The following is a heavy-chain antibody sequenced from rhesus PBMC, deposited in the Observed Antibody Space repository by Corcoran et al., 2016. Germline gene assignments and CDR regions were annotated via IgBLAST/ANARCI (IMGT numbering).Heavy chain of an antibody. D-gene: IGHD3-3*01. J-gene: IGHJ4*01. CDR3: AIGPLLQYLDWLLSYFDY. Sequence: QVQLVQSGAEVKKPGSSVKVSCKASGYTFTDSYIHWVRQAPRQGLEWMGWINPNNGNTRYARKCQGIVTMARDTSKGTAYREMSGLRWDDTAVDYCAIGPLLQYLDWLLSYFDYWGQGVLVTVSS. CDR2: INPNNGNT. CDR1: GYTFTDSY. V-gene: IGHV1S2*01.